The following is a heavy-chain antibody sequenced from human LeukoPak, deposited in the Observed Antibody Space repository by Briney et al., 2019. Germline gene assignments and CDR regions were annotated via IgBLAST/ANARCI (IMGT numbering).Heavy chain of an antibody. CDR2: ISWNSGSI. J-gene: IGHJ4*02. V-gene: IGHV3-9*01. CDR1: GFTFDDYA. CDR3: GKGCRAPNSGCFGY. D-gene: IGHD3-10*01. Sequence: PGGSLRLSCAASGFTFDDYAMHWVRQAPGKGLEWVSGISWNSGSIGYADSVKGRFTISRDNAKNSLYLQMNSLRAEDTALYYCGKGCRAPNSGCFGYWSQGTLVTVSS.